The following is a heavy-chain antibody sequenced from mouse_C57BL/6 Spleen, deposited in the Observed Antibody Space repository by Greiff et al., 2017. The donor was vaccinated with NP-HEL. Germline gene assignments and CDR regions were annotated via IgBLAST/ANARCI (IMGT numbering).Heavy chain of an antibody. CDR3: AHEGTVATPYWYFDV. D-gene: IGHD1-1*01. CDR2: INPYNGDT. CDR1: GYSFTGYF. J-gene: IGHJ1*03. V-gene: IGHV1-20*01. Sequence: EVQLQQSGPELVKPGDSVKISCKASGYSFTGYFMNWVMQSHGKSLEWIGRINPYNGDTFYNQKFKGKATLTVDKSSSTAHMELRSLTSEDSAVYYCAHEGTVATPYWYFDVWGTGTTVTVSS.